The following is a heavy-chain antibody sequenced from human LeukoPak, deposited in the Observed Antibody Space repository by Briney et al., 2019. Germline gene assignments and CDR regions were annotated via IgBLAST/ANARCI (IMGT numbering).Heavy chain of an antibody. CDR1: GGSISSSAY. Sequence: SETLSLTCTVSGGSISSSAYWGWIRQPPGKGLEWIGSIYYSKNTYYNPSLKSRVTISADTSKNQFSLTLGSVSATDTAVYYCVSPRGFSYGYVDYWGQGTLVTVSS. CDR3: VSPRGFSYGYVDY. D-gene: IGHD5-18*01. J-gene: IGHJ4*02. V-gene: IGHV4-39*01. CDR2: IYYSKNT.